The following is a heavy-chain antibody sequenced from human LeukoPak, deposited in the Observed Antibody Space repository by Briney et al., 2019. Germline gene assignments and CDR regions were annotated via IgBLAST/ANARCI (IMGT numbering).Heavy chain of an antibody. CDR3: ARVNSDYGSGSSRDYYYYGMDV. CDR2: IKQDGSEK. CDR1: GFTFSSYA. Sequence: GGSLRLSCAASGFTFSSYAMSWVRQAPGKGLEWVANIKQDGSEKYYVDSVKGRFTISRDNAKNSLYLQMNSLRAEDTAVYYCARVNSDYGSGSSRDYYYYGMDVWGQGTTVTVSS. V-gene: IGHV3-7*01. J-gene: IGHJ6*02. D-gene: IGHD3-10*01.